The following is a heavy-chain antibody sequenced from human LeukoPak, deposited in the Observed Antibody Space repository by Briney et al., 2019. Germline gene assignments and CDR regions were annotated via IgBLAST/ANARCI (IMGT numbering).Heavy chain of an antibody. J-gene: IGHJ3*02. V-gene: IGHV5-51*01. CDR3: ARRGSGDAFDI. CDR1: GYSFTSYW. CDR2: IYPGDSDT. D-gene: IGHD6-19*01. Sequence: GESLKISCKGSGYSFTSYWIGWVRQMPGKGLEWMGIIYPGDSDTRYSPSFQGQVTMSADKSISIAYLQWTSLKASDTAMCYCARRGSGDAFDIWGQGTMVTVSS.